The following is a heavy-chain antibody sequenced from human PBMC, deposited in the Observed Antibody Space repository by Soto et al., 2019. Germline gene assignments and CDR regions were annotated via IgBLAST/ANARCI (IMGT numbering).Heavy chain of an antibody. V-gene: IGHV4-59*08. J-gene: IGHJ6*03. D-gene: IGHD3-10*01. Sequence: SETLSLTCTVSGGSISSYYWSWIRQPPGKGLEWIGYIYYSGSTNYNPSLKSRVTISVDTSKNQFSLKLSSVTAADTAVYYCARMVRGVNYYYYYYMDVWGKGTTVTVSS. CDR2: IYYSGST. CDR1: GGSISSYY. CDR3: ARMVRGVNYYYYYYMDV.